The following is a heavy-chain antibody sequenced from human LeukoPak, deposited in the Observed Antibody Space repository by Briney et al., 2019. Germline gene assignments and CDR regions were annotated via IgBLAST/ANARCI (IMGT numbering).Heavy chain of an antibody. Sequence: GGSLRLSCAASGFIFRSYEMNWVRQPPGKGLEWVSYISAYDSTVYYADSVKGRFTISRDNDNNSLHLQMNSLRAEDTAAYYCARETNWRVFDPWGQGTLVTVSS. CDR1: GFIFRSYE. CDR2: ISAYDSTV. V-gene: IGHV3-48*03. CDR3: ARETNWRVFDP. D-gene: IGHD1-20*01. J-gene: IGHJ5*02.